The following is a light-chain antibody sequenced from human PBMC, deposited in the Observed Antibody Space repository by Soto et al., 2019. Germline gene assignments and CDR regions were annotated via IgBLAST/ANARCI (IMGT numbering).Light chain of an antibody. CDR3: QQSYNAPYT. CDR2: SAS. Sequence: DIQMTQSPSSLSMSVGDSVTITCRASQNIGTSLNWYQMKLGRAPKLLIYSASTLQSGAPSRFSGGGSGTDFTLTINSLQPEDFATYSCQQSYNAPYTFGQGTMLEIK. J-gene: IGKJ2*01. V-gene: IGKV1-39*01. CDR1: QNIGTS.